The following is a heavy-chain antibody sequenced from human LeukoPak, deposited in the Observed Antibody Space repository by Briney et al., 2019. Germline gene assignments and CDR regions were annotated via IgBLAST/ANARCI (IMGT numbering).Heavy chain of an antibody. D-gene: IGHD6-13*01. CDR1: GFTFSTYL. V-gene: IGHV3-7*01. J-gene: IGHJ4*02. Sequence: PGGSLRFSCEASGFTFSTYLMSWVRQAPGKGLEWVANIKQDGSEKYYVDSVKGRFTISRDNAKNSLYLQMNSLRAEDTAMYYCARDSAGNDYWGQGTLVTVSS. CDR3: ARDSAGNDY. CDR2: IKQDGSEK.